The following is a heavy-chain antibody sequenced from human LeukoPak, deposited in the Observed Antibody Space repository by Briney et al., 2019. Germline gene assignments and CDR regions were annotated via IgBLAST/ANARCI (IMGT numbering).Heavy chain of an antibody. J-gene: IGHJ6*03. D-gene: IGHD4-23*01. Sequence: SETLSLTCTVSGGSIISSSYYWGWIRQPPGKGLEWIASIYYSGSSYYNPSLKSRVTISVDTSKNQFSLNLSSVTAADTAVYYCGGVNRDHYYMDVWGKGTTVTVSS. CDR2: IYYSGSS. CDR1: GGSIISSSYY. V-gene: IGHV4-39*01. CDR3: GGVNRDHYYMDV.